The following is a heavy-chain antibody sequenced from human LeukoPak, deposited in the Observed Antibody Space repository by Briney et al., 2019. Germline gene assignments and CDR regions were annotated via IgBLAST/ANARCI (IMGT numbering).Heavy chain of an antibody. D-gene: IGHD3-9*01. CDR3: ARDRGRYFDWLLHPFDP. Sequence: PSETPSLTCTVSGGSISSYYWSWIRQPAGKGLEWIGRIYTSGSTNYNPSLKSRVTISVDTSKNQFSLKLSSVTAADTAVYYCARDRGRYFDWLLHPFDPWGQGTLVTVSS. CDR1: GGSISSYY. J-gene: IGHJ5*02. CDR2: IYTSGST. V-gene: IGHV4-4*07.